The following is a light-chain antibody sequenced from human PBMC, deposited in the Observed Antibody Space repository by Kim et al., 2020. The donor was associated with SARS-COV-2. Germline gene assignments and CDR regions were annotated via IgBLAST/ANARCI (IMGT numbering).Light chain of an antibody. V-gene: IGLV4-69*01. Sequence: ASVHLTWTLGSGHSTYASAWHQQQPEKGPRYLMKVDSDGSHNKGDGIPDRFSGSSSGAERYLTISSLQSEDEADYYCQTWDTGIRVFGGGTQLTVL. J-gene: IGLJ3*02. CDR3: QTWDTGIRV. CDR2: VDSDGSH. CDR1: SGHSTYA.